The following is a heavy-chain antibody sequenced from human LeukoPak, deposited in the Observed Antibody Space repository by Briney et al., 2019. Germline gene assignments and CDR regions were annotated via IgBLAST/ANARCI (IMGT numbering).Heavy chain of an antibody. CDR2: MHYSESA. CDR1: GGSISPYY. V-gene: IGHV4-59*01. Sequence: SETLSLTCTVSGGSISPYYWGWIRQPPGKGLEFIGFMHYSESANYHPSLKSRVSISLDTSKNQFSLNLSSVTAADTAMYFCARGNGEYAYGYYFDYWGQGSLVTVSS. CDR3: ARGNGEYAYGYYFDY. D-gene: IGHD5-18*01. J-gene: IGHJ4*02.